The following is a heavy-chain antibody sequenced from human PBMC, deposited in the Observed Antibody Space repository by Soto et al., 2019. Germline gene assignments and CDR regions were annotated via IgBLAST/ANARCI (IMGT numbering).Heavy chain of an antibody. J-gene: IGHJ4*02. CDR3: GGGGSWAKVDS. V-gene: IGHV1-69*13. CDR2: IIPVFGPA. D-gene: IGHD6-13*01. CDR1: GVTLKNSA. Sequence: SVKVSCKASGVTLKNSALSWVRQAPGQGLEWMGGIIPVFGPALYAQKFQGRVTITADESTNTAFLDVSSLRSEDTAVYYCGGGGSWAKVDSWGPGTLVTVSS.